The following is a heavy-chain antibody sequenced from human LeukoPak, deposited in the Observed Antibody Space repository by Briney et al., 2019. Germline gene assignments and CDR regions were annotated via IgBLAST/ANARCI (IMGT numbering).Heavy chain of an antibody. Sequence: GGSLRLSYPRSGVTLSNDLLSWGRQAPEKGLEWVANIKQDGREKNYVDSVKGRFTISRDNSKNSLYLQMNSLRAADTAVYYSASDRDYYDSSGYLFAYWGQGTLVTVSS. CDR1: GVTLSNDL. CDR2: IKQDGREK. V-gene: IGHV3-7*01. J-gene: IGHJ4*02. D-gene: IGHD3-22*01. CDR3: ASDRDYYDSSGYLFAY.